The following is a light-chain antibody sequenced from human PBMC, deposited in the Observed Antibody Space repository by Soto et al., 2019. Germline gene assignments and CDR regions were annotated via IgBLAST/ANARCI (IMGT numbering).Light chain of an antibody. J-gene: IGKJ1*01. V-gene: IGKV3-15*01. CDR1: QSVDSN. CDR3: QQYHKWRT. Sequence: EVVMRQSPATLSVSPGERAALSCRASQSVDSNLAWYQQKPGQTPRLLIYDASTRATGVPARISGSGSGTEFTLTISSLQSEDFAVYYCQQYHKWRTFGQGTKVDIK. CDR2: DAS.